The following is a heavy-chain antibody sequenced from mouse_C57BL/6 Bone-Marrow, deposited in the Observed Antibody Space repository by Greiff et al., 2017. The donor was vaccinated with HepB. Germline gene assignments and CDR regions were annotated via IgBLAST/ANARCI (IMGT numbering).Heavy chain of an antibody. CDR3: TKDYDYDRYFDV. V-gene: IGHV6-6*01. Sequence: LQQSGGGLVQPGGSMKLSCAASGFTFSDAWMDWVRQSPEKGLEWVAEIRNKANNHATYYAESVKGRFTISRDDSKSSVYLQMNSLRAEDTGIYYCTKDYDYDRYFDVWGTGTTVTVSS. J-gene: IGHJ1*03. CDR2: IRNKANNHAT. D-gene: IGHD2-4*01. CDR1: GFTFSDAW.